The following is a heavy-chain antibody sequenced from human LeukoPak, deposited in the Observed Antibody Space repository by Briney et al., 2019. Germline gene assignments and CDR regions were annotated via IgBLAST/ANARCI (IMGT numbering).Heavy chain of an antibody. CDR2: INPNSGGT. V-gene: IGHV1-2*02. J-gene: IGHJ4*02. CDR3: ARYAEATSFDN. Sequence: GASVKVSCKASGYTFTGYYIHWVRQAPGQGLEWMGWINPNSGGTYYAQKFQGRVTMIRDTSISTAYIEVTRLTSDDTAVYSCARYAEATSFDNWGRGTLVTVSS. D-gene: IGHD1-14*01. CDR1: GYTFTGYY.